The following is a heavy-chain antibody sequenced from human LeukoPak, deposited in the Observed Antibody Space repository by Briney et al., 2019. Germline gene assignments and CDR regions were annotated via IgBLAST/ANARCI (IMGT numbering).Heavy chain of an antibody. CDR1: GGSISSYY. CDR2: IYYSGST. J-gene: IGHJ4*02. D-gene: IGHD3-22*01. V-gene: IGHV4-59*01. Sequence: SETLSLTCTVSGGSISSYYWSWIRQPPGKGLEWIGYIYYSGSTNYNPSLKSRVTISVDASKNQFSLKLSSVTAADTAVYYCASYSYYYDSSGYFDYWGQGTLVTVSS. CDR3: ASYSYYYDSSGYFDY.